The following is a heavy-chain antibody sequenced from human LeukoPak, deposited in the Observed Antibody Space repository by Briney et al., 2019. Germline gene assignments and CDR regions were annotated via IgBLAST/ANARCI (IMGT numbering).Heavy chain of an antibody. D-gene: IGHD3-10*01. V-gene: IGHV3-33*06. J-gene: IGHJ4*02. CDR2: IWSDGSDN. Sequence: GGSLRLSCAASGFTFSTYCMHWVRQAPGKGLEWVSLIWSDGSDNYYADSVKGRFTISRDNSKNTLYLQMNSLRAEDTAVYYCANPQGSCGGFFIDYWGEGTLVTVSS. CDR1: GFTFSTYC. CDR3: ANPQGSCGGFFIDY.